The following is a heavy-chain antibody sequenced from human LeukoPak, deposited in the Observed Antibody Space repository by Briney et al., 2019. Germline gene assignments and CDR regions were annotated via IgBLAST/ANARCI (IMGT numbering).Heavy chain of an antibody. CDR3: AKDWSSSIYYYYYMDV. D-gene: IGHD6-6*01. Sequence: GGSRRLSCAASGFTFSTYAMNWVRQAPGKGLEWVSVISGSGGNTYYADSVKGRFTISRDNSKNTLYLQMNSLRAEDTAVYYRAKDWSSSIYYYYYMDVWGKGTTVTVSS. CDR1: GFTFSTYA. V-gene: IGHV3-23*01. CDR2: ISGSGGNT. J-gene: IGHJ6*03.